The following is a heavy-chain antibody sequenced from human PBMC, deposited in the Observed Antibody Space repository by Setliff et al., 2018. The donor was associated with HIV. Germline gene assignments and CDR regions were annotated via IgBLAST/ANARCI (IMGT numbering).Heavy chain of an antibody. V-gene: IGHV4-59*11. Sequence: SETLSLTCTVSGGSISSHYWTWIRQPPGKGLEWLGYIHYSGSINYNPSLKSRVTISGDSSKKQVSLMLSSVTAADTAVYFCARLSRIAAVYFQHWGQGTLVTVSS. CDR2: IHYSGSI. CDR3: ARLSRIAAVYFQH. J-gene: IGHJ1*01. CDR1: GGSISSHY. D-gene: IGHD6-25*01.